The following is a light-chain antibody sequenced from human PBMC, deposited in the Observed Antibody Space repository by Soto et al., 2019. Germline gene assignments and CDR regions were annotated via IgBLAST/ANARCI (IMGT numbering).Light chain of an antibody. Sequence: EIVLKQSPDTLSLSPGERATLSCRASQSVRSNYLARYQQKPGQAPRFLIYDASSRATCIPDRFSGSGSGTDFTLTISRLEPEDFAVYYCQQYGSTPLTFGGGTKVDIK. CDR2: DAS. CDR3: QQYGSTPLT. V-gene: IGKV3-20*01. J-gene: IGKJ4*01. CDR1: QSVRSNY.